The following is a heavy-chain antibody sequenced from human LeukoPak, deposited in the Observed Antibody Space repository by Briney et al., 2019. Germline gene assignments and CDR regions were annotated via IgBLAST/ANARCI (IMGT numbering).Heavy chain of an antibody. J-gene: IGHJ2*01. Sequence: SETLSLTCTVSGGSISSGGYYWSWIRQPPGKGLEWIGYIYHSGSTYYNPSLKSRVTISVDRSKNQFSLKLSSVTAADTAVYYCARGREQWLVALWGADWYFDLWGRGTLVTVSS. CDR3: ARGREQWLVALWGADWYFDL. CDR2: IYHSGST. CDR1: GGSISSGGYY. V-gene: IGHV4-30-2*01. D-gene: IGHD6-19*01.